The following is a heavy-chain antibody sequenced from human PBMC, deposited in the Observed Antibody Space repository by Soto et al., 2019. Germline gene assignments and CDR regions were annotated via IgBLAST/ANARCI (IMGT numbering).Heavy chain of an antibody. J-gene: IGHJ6*02. V-gene: IGHV3-48*02. CDR3: ARIKLVEWFFINVDVYDMDV. CDR1: GFSLSDYA. Sequence: EVQLVESGGDLVQPGGSLRLSCAASGFSLSDYAVNWVRQAPGKGLEWVSFISSDSRTIYYGDSVKGQFTVSRGNARNSVSLQMDRLGDEDTAVYYCARIKLVEWFFINVDVYDMDVWGQGTPVTVSS. CDR2: ISSDSRTI. D-gene: IGHD3-3*01.